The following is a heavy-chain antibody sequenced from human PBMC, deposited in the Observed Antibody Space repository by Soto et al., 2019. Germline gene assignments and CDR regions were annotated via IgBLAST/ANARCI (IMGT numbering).Heavy chain of an antibody. V-gene: IGHV4-59*01. D-gene: IGHD3-3*01. J-gene: IGHJ6*02. CDR3: PSWDDFPYYYYGLDA. CDR2: IYHSGST. Sequence: QVQLQESGPGLVKPSETLSLTCSVSGGSLSSYYWSWIRQPPGKGLEWIGYIYHSGSTDYNPPLRSEATYPATTPKTESSRKWHFVPPPDRAVYYVPSWDDFPYYYYGLDAWAKGPRSPSP. CDR1: GGSLSSYY.